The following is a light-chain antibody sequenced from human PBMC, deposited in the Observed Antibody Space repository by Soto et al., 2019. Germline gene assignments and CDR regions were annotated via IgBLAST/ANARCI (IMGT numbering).Light chain of an antibody. CDR2: LGS. CDR1: QTLLHSNGYNY. Sequence: DIVMTQSPLSLPVTPGEPASISCRSSQTLLHSNGYNYLDWYLQKPGQSPQFLIYLGSNRASGVPDRFSGRGSGTDFTLNISRVEAEDVGVYYCMQALQSPLTLGGGTKVDIK. CDR3: MQALQSPLT. V-gene: IGKV2-28*01. J-gene: IGKJ4*01.